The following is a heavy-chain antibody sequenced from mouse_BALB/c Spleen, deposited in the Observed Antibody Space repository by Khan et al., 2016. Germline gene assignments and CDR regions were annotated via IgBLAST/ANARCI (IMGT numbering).Heavy chain of an antibody. J-gene: IGHJ2*01. V-gene: IGHV1S137*01. Sequence: QVQLQQPGTELVRPGVSVKISCKGSGYTFTDYALHWVRQSHAKSLEWIGGIRTYYGDANYNQKFKGKATMTVDTSSSTAYMELARLTSEDSAIXFAARGRYHGVGYYFDYWGHGTPLTVSS. CDR1: GYTFTDYA. CDR3: ARGRYHGVGYYFDY. D-gene: IGHD2-3*01. CDR2: IRTYYGDA.